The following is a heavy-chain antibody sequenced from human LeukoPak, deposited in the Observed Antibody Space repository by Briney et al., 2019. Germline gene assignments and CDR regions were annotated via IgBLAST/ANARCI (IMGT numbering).Heavy chain of an antibody. CDR3: ASGLWFGESYYSDY. D-gene: IGHD3-10*01. CDR2: IYYSGST. CDR1: GGSISSGDYY. J-gene: IGHJ4*02. Sequence: PSQTLSLTCTVSGGSISSGDYYWSWIRQPPGKGLEWIGDIYYSGSTNYNPSLKSRVTISVDTSKKQFSLRLNSVTAADTAVYYCASGLWFGESYYSDYWGQGTLVTVSS. V-gene: IGHV4-61*08.